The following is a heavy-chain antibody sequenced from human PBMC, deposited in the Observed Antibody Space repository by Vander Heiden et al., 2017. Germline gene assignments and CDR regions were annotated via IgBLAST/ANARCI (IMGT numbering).Heavy chain of an antibody. D-gene: IGHD2-15*01. J-gene: IGHJ4*02. CDR3: AREMGGSGGSSLNY. CDR2: IYTSGRT. Sequence: QVQLQESGPGLVKPSETLSLPCPVSGGSLSSSYWSWIRQPAGKGLEWIGRIYTSGRTNYNPSLKSRVTMSVDTSKNQFSLKLSSVTAADTAVYYCAREMGGSGGSSLNYWGQGTLVTVSS. V-gene: IGHV4-4*07. CDR1: GGSLSSSY.